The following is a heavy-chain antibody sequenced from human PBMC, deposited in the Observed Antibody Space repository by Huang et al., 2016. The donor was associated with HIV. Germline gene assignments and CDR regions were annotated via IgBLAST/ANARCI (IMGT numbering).Heavy chain of an antibody. Sequence: QITLRESGPALVKPTQTLTLTCTFSGFSLTTTGVGVGWIRQPPGQALEWLAFIYSNGDGRYSPSLSSRLTITKDTSKNQEVLTMTNMDPVDTATYYCAHSTGASAATFYFDFWGQGTLVAVSS. CDR2: IYSNGDG. V-gene: IGHV2-5*01. CDR1: GFSLTTTGVG. D-gene: IGHD2-8*02. J-gene: IGHJ4*02. CDR3: AHSTGASAATFYFDF.